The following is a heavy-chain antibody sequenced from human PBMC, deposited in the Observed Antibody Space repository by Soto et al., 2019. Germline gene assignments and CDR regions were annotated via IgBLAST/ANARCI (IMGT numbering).Heavy chain of an antibody. D-gene: IGHD7-27*01. V-gene: IGHV3-23*01. CDR3: TKDPELGPAFYSYGMDV. J-gene: IGHJ6*02. CDR2: ITTGGSAT. Sequence: PGGSLRLSCEGSGFTFSSYDMNWVRQAPGEGLEWVASITTGGSATYYADSVKGRFTISRDNSKKTLYLQMNSLRAEDTAVYYCTKDPELGPAFYSYGMDVWGQGTTVTVSS. CDR1: GFTFSSYD.